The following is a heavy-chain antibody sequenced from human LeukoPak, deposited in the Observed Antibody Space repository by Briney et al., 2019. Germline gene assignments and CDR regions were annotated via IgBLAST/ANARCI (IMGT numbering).Heavy chain of an antibody. D-gene: IGHD2-15*01. Sequence: GGSLRLSCAASGFTFSSYSMNWVRQAPGKGLEWVSSISSSSSYIYYADSVKGRFTISRDNAKNSLYLQMNSLRAEDTALYSCARVSCSGYNGYLRYFDYWGQGTLVTVSS. V-gene: IGHV3-21*04. CDR3: ARVSCSGYNGYLRYFDY. CDR1: GFTFSSYS. J-gene: IGHJ4*02. CDR2: ISSSSSYI.